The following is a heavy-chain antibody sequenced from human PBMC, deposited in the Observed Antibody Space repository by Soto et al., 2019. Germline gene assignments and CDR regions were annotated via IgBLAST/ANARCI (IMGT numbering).Heavy chain of an antibody. D-gene: IGHD1-26*01. Sequence: GPSVKVSCTASGYTFNIYGSIWVRQAPGQGLEWMGWISAYNGNTNYAQKLQGRVTMTTDTSTSTAYMELRSLRSDDTAVYYCARDPVGGNWFDPWGQGTLVTVSS. CDR1: GYTFNIYG. CDR3: ARDPVGGNWFDP. CDR2: ISAYNGNT. V-gene: IGHV1-18*01. J-gene: IGHJ5*02.